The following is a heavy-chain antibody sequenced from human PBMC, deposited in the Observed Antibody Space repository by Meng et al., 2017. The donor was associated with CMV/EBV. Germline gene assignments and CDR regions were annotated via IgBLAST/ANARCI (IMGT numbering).Heavy chain of an antibody. V-gene: IGHV3-73*01. CDR3: TTNSYLGYCSSTSCVGY. CDR1: GFTFSGSA. J-gene: IGHJ4*02. D-gene: IGHD2-2*01. CDR2: IRSKANSYAT. Sequence: GGSLRLSCAASGFTFSGSAMHWVRQASGKGLEWVGRIRSKANSYATAYAASVKGSFTISRDDSKNTAYLQMNSLKTEDTAVYYCTTNSYLGYCSSTSCVGYWGQGTLVTVSS.